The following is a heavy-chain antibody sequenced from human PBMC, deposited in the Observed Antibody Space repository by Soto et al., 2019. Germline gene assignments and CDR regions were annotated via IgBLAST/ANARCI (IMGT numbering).Heavy chain of an antibody. CDR2: FRTGGDDGTT. Sequence: GGSLRLSCAASGFTFSSYSMSWVRQAPGKGLEWVSGFRTGGDDGTTYYADSVKGRFTISRDNSKNTLLLQMNSLRAEDTAIYYCAKKVNSGPGSQYFDYWGQGTLVTVSS. J-gene: IGHJ4*02. CDR1: GFTFSSYS. CDR3: AKKVNSGPGSQYFDY. V-gene: IGHV3-23*01. D-gene: IGHD3-10*01.